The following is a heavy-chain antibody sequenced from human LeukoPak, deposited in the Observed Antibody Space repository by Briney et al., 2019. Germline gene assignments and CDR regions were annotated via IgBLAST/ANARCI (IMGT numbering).Heavy chain of an antibody. J-gene: IGHJ4*02. CDR3: ATAAAGRYYFDY. CDR2: INHSGST. D-gene: IGHD6-13*01. V-gene: IGHV4-34*01. CDR1: GGSFSGYY. Sequence: RSSETLSLTCAVYGGSFSGYYWSWIRQPPGKGLEWIGEINHSGSTNYNPSLRSRVTISVDTSKNQFSLKLSSVTAADTAVYYCATAAAGRYYFDYWGQGTLVTVSS.